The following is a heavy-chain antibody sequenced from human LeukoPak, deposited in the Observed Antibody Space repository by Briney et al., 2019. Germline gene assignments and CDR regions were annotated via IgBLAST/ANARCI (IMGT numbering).Heavy chain of an antibody. CDR1: GFTFSSYG. V-gene: IGHV3-30*18. CDR3: AKDGFDY. CDR2: ISYDGSNK. Sequence: GRSLRLSCAASGFTFSSYGMHWVRQAPGKGLEWVAVISYDGSNKYYADSVKGRFTISRDNSKNTLHLQMNSLRAEDTAVYYCAKDGFDYWGQGTLVTVSS. J-gene: IGHJ4*02.